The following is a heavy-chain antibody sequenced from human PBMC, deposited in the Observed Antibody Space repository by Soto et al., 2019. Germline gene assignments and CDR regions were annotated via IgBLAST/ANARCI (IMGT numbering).Heavy chain of an antibody. CDR3: ARSGGSLDY. Sequence: SETLSLTCTVSGGSISSYYWSWIRQPPGKGLEWIGYIYYSGSTNYNPSLKSRVTISVDASKNQFSLKLNSVTAADTAVYYCARSGGSLDYWGKGTLVTVSS. D-gene: IGHD2-15*01. V-gene: IGHV4-59*01. CDR2: IYYSGST. J-gene: IGHJ4*02. CDR1: GGSISSYY.